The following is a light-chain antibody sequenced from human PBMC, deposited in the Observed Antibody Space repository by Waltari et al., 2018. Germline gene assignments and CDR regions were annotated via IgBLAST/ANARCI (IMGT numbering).Light chain of an antibody. CDR2: DPA. V-gene: IGKV1-33*01. CDR1: QDISNY. Sequence: DIQMTQSPFSLSVSVGDRVTITCQASQDISNYLNWYQQKPGKAPKLLIYDPANLETGVPSRFSGSGSGTDFTFTISSLQPEDIATYYCQQYDNLPLTFGGGTKVEIK. J-gene: IGKJ4*01. CDR3: QQYDNLPLT.